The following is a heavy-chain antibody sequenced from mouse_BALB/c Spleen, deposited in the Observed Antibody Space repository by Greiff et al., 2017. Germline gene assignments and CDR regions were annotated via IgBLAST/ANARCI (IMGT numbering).Heavy chain of an antibody. D-gene: IGHD3-1*01. CDR2: IDPANGNT. V-gene: IGHV14-3*02. Sequence: EVQLQQSGAELVKPGASVKLSCTASGFNIKDTYMHWVKQRPEQGLEWIGRIDPANGNTKYDPKFQGKATITADTSSNTAYLQLSSLTSEDTAVYYCARGQLGLRESYYYAMDYWGQGTSVTVSS. J-gene: IGHJ4*01. CDR3: ARGQLGLRESYYYAMDY. CDR1: GFNIKDTY.